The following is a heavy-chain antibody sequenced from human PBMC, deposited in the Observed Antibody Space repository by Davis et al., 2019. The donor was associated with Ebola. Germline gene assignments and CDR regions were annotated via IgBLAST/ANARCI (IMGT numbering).Heavy chain of an antibody. V-gene: IGHV3-23*01. CDR3: ARTVVAPDY. Sequence: GESLKISCAASGFTFSSYAMSWVRQAPGKGLEWVSAISGRGGSTYYADSVKGRFTISRDNSKNTLYLQMNSLRAEDTAVYYCARTVVAPDYWGQGTLVTVSS. J-gene: IGHJ4*02. D-gene: IGHD2-15*01. CDR2: ISGRGGST. CDR1: GFTFSSYA.